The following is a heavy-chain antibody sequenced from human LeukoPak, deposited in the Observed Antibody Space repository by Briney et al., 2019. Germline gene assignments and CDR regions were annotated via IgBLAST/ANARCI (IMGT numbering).Heavy chain of an antibody. CDR3: ARNRDSSGYSADFDY. CDR1: GGSFSGYY. V-gene: IGHV4-34*01. CDR2: INHSGST. J-gene: IGHJ4*02. D-gene: IGHD3-22*01. Sequence: TTSETLSLTCAVYGGSFSGYYWSWIRQPPGKGLEWIGEINHSGSTNYNPSLKSRVTMSVDTSKNQFSLKLSSVTAADTAVYYCARNRDSSGYSADFDYWGQGTLVTVSS.